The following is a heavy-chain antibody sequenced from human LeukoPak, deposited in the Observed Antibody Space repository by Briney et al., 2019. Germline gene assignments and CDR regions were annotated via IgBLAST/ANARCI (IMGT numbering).Heavy chain of an antibody. CDR3: ARVYSGYEWGWYFDL. Sequence: SQTLSLTYAVSGGSISSGGYSWSWIRQPPGKGLEWIGYIYHSGSTYYNPSLKSRVTISVDRSKNQFSLKLSSVTAADTAVYYCARVYSGYEWGWYFDLWGRGTLVTVSS. CDR2: IYHSGST. V-gene: IGHV4-30-2*01. D-gene: IGHD5-12*01. CDR1: GGSISSGGYS. J-gene: IGHJ2*01.